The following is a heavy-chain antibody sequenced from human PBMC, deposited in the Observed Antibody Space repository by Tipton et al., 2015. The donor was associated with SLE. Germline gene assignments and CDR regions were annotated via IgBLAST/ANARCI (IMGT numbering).Heavy chain of an antibody. CDR1: GGSISSYS. CDR2: IYTSGTT. V-gene: IGHV4-4*07. J-gene: IGHJ4*02. Sequence: TLSLTCSVSGGSISSYSWSWIRQPAGKGLEWIGRIYTSGTTDYSSSLKGRITISVDMSKNQFYLRLSSVTAADAAVYYCARGYPMDHWGQGTLVTVSS. CDR3: ARGYPMDH. D-gene: IGHD6-13*01.